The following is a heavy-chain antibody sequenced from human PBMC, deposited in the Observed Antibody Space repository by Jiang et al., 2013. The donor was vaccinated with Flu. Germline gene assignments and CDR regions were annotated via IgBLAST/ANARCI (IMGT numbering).Heavy chain of an antibody. V-gene: IGHV1-8*01. D-gene: IGHD4-17*01. CDR1: RYTFTSYD. CDR3: ARARKTTVPGGWFDP. Sequence: SCKASRYTFTSYDINWVRQATGQGLEWMGWMNPNSGNTGYAQKFQGRVTMTRNTSISTAYMELSSLRSEDTAVYYCARARKTTVPGGWFDPWGQGTLVTVSS. CDR2: MNPNSGNT. J-gene: IGHJ5*02.